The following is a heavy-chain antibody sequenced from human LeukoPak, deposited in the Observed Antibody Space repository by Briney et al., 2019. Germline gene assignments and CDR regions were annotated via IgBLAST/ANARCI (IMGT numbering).Heavy chain of an antibody. V-gene: IGHV1-3*03. Sequence: ASVKVSCKASGYTFTSYGISWVRQAPGQRLEWMGWINAGNGNTKYSQEFQGRVTITRDTSASTAYMELSSLRSEDMAVYYCARGEKEGYYDFWSGRSGDAFDIWGQGTMVTVSS. J-gene: IGHJ3*02. CDR2: INAGNGNT. CDR3: ARGEKEGYYDFWSGRSGDAFDI. CDR1: GYTFTSYG. D-gene: IGHD3-3*01.